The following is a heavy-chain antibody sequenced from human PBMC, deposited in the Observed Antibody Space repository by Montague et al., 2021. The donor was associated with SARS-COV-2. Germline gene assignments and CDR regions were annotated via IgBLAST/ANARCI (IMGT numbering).Heavy chain of an antibody. CDR1: GFSLSTSGVG. D-gene: IGHD6-13*01. Sequence: PALVKPTQTLTLTRTFSGFSLSTSGVGVGWIRQPPGKALEWLALXXRDDDKRYSPSLKSRLTITKDTSKNQVVLTMTNMDPVDTATYYCAHRDSGRIAAAGCDYWGQGTLVTVSS. CDR2: XXRDDDK. V-gene: IGHV2-5*02. J-gene: IGHJ4*02. CDR3: AHRDSGRIAAAGCDY.